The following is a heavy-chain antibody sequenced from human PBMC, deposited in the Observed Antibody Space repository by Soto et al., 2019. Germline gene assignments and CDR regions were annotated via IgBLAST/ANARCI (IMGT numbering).Heavy chain of an antibody. J-gene: IGHJ6*02. Sequence: SQTLSLTCAISGDSVSSNSAAWNWIRQSPSRGLEWLGRTYYRSKWYNDYAVSVKSRITINPDTSKNQFSLQLNSVTPEDTAVYYCARDTSIAARSASYYYGMDVWGQGTTVTVSS. CDR1: GDSVSSNSAA. CDR3: ARDTSIAARSASYYYGMDV. V-gene: IGHV6-1*01. D-gene: IGHD6-6*01. CDR2: TYYRSKWYN.